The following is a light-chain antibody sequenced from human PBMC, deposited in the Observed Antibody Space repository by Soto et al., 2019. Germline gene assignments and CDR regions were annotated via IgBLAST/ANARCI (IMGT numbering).Light chain of an antibody. J-gene: IGLJ1*01. CDR1: SSNIGKNY. V-gene: IGLV1-51*02. CDR3: GTWDSSLSVFV. CDR2: EDN. Sequence: QSVLTQPPSVSAAPGQKVTFSCSGSSSNIGKNYVSWYQQVPGTAPKLLIYEDNKRRSGIPDRFSGSKSGTSATLGITGLQTGDEADYYCGTWDSSLSVFVFXTGTKVTVL.